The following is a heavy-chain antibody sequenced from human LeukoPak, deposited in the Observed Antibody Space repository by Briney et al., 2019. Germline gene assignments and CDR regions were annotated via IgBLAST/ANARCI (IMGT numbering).Heavy chain of an antibody. CDR3: ARDRSQWFRSCSTSCSYYFDY. V-gene: IGHV1-69*06. D-gene: IGHD2-2*01. CDR1: GGTFSSYA. J-gene: IGHJ4*02. CDR2: IIPIFGTV. Sequence: VKVSCKASGGTFSSYAISWVRQAPGQGLEWMGRIIPIFGTVNYAQKFQGRVTITADKSTSTAYMELSSPRSEDTAVYYCARDRSQWFRSCSTSCSYYFDYWGQGTRVTVSS.